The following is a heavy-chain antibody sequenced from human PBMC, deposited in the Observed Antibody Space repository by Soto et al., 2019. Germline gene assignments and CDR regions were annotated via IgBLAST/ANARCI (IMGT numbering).Heavy chain of an antibody. CDR2: TFVTGAT. Sequence: QVQLQESGPGLVKSSETLSLICFVSGEALGSGQSYWNWIRQAPGKGLEWIGHTFVTGATKYSASVKGRVTMSVDTSKSQISLTPTSLTAADSATYFCARGRSDSAGSSFGRRMDVWGQGTTVTVSS. D-gene: IGHD3-10*01. CDR3: ARGRSDSAGSSFGRRMDV. V-gene: IGHV4-61*01. CDR1: GEALGSGQSY. J-gene: IGHJ6*02.